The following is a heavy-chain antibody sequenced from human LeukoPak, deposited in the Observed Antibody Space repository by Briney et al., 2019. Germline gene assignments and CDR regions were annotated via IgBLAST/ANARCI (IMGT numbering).Heavy chain of an antibody. V-gene: IGHV4-39*07. CDR2: INHSGST. J-gene: IGHJ4*02. CDR3: ARVTARRVDY. Sequence: SETLSLTCTVSGGSISSSSYYWSWIRQPPGKGLEWIGEINHSGSTNYNPSLKSRVTISVDTSKNQFSLKLCSVTAADTAVYYCARVTARRVDYWGQGTLVTVSS. CDR1: GGSISSSSYY. D-gene: IGHD6-6*01.